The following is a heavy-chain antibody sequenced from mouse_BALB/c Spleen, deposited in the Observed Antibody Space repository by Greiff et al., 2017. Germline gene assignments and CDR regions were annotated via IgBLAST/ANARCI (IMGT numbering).Heavy chain of an antibody. D-gene: IGHD1-2*01. Sequence: QVQLKESGPGILQPSQTLSLTCSFSGFSLSTSGMGVSWIRQPSGKGLEWLAHIYWDDDKRYNPSLKSRLTISKDTSRNQVFLKITSVDTADTATYYCARSFITTATGFAYWGQGTLVTVSA. CDR1: GFSLSTSGMG. CDR3: ARSFITTATGFAY. CDR2: IYWDDDK. V-gene: IGHV8-12*01. J-gene: IGHJ3*01.